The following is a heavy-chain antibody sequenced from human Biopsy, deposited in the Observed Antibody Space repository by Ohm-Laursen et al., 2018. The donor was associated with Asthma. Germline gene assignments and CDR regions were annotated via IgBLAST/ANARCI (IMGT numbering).Heavy chain of an antibody. Sequence: SLRLSCAASGFVFSQSGMHWVRQSPGKGLEWVALVSSDGNNKYYEDSVKGRFTISRDNSRNRLYLQINRLKVEDSAVYFCARQSGQDYGDSSGFDIWGQGTKVAVSS. J-gene: IGHJ3*02. CDR1: GFVFSQSG. CDR3: ARQSGQDYGDSSGFDI. CDR2: VSSDGNNK. V-gene: IGHV3-30*03. D-gene: IGHD3-22*01.